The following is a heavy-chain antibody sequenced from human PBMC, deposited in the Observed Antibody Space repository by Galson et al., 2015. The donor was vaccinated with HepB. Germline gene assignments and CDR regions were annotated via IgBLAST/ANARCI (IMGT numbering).Heavy chain of an antibody. V-gene: IGHV3-33*01. CDR2: IWYDGSNK. J-gene: IGHJ1*01. D-gene: IGHD2-2*01. Sequence: SCKASGFTFSSYGMHWVRQAPGKGLEWVAVIWYDGSNKYYADSVKGRFTISRDNSKNTLYLQMNSLRAEDTAVYYCACSSTSCKHWGQGTLVTVSS. CDR3: ACSSTSCKH. CDR1: GFTFSSYG.